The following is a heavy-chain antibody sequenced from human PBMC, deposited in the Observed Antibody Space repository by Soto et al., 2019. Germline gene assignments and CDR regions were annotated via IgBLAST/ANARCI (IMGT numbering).Heavy chain of an antibody. D-gene: IGHD5-12*01. Sequence: QVQLVQSGAEVKKPGSSVKVSCKASGGTFSSYTISWVRQAPGQGLEWMGRIIPILGIANYAQKFQGRVTITADKTTSTADMELSSLRSEDTAVYYCARYSGKDGYNQVYYYYYGMDVWGQGTTVTVSS. V-gene: IGHV1-69*02. CDR1: GGTFSSYT. CDR3: ARYSGKDGYNQVYYYYYGMDV. J-gene: IGHJ6*02. CDR2: IIPILGIA.